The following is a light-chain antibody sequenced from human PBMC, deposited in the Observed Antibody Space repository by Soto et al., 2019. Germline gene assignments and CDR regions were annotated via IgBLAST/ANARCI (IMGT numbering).Light chain of an antibody. V-gene: IGKV3-20*01. J-gene: IGKJ1*01. Sequence: IGLTQSPGTLSLSTGERATLSCRASQSVRSNFLAWYQQKPGQAPRLLIYGASNRATGIPDRFSGSGSGTDFTLTITRLEPEDFAMYYCQRYDSLRTFGQGTKVDIK. CDR1: QSVRSNF. CDR3: QRYDSLRT. CDR2: GAS.